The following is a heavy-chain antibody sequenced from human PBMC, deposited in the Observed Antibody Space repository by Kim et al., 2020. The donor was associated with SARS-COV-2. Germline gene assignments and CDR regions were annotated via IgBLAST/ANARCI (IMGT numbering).Heavy chain of an antibody. V-gene: IGHV3-7*01. Sequence: GGSLRLSCAASGFTFSNYWMSWVRQSPGKGLEWVAGIKQDGSEKYYVDSVKGRFTISRDNAKNSLYLQMNSLRAEDTAVYYCARVMGGSGTHFDYWGQGTLVTVSS. CDR1: GFTFSNYW. J-gene: IGHJ4*02. D-gene: IGHD3-10*01. CDR3: ARVMGGSGTHFDY. CDR2: IKQDGSEK.